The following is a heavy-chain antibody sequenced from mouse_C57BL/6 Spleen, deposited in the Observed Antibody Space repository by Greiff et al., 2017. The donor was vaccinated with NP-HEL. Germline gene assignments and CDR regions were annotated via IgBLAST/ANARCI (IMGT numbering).Heavy chain of an antibody. J-gene: IGHJ3*01. CDR1: GFTFSNYW. V-gene: IGHV6-3*01. CDR2: IRLKSDNYAT. D-gene: IGHD2-3*01. Sequence: EVKLVESGGGLVQPGGSMKLSCVASGFTFSNYWMNWVRQSPEKGLEWVAQIRLKSDNYATHYAESVKGRFTISRDDSKSSVYLQMNNLRAEDTGIYYCTIYDGYYERFAYWGQGTLVTVSA. CDR3: TIYDGYYERFAY.